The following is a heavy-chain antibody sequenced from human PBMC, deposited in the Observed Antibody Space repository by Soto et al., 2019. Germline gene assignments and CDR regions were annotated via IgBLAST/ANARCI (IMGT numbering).Heavy chain of an antibody. CDR3: ARTDSGSYGDHLDY. CDR1: GGSISSSSYY. J-gene: IGHJ4*02. Sequence: SETLSLTCTVSGGSISSSSYYWGWIRQPPGKGLEWIGSIYYSGSTYYNPSLKSRVTVSVDTSKNQFSLKLSSVTAADTAVYYCARTDSGSYGDHLDYWGQGALVTVSS. D-gene: IGHD1-26*01. CDR2: IYYSGST. V-gene: IGHV4-39*07.